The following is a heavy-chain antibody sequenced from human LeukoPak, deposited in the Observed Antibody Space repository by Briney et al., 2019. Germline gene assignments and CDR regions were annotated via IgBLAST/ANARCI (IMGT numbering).Heavy chain of an antibody. Sequence: ASVKVSCKTSGYTFTDYYIHWVRQAPGQGLEWMGRINPNNGGTKYAQKFQGRVTMTRDTSISTAYMGLSSLRSDDTAVYFCAREYCTSSSCYGWFDPWGQGTLVTVSS. J-gene: IGHJ5*02. V-gene: IGHV1-2*02. CDR1: GYTFTDYY. D-gene: IGHD2-2*01. CDR2: INPNNGGT. CDR3: AREYCTSSSCYGWFDP.